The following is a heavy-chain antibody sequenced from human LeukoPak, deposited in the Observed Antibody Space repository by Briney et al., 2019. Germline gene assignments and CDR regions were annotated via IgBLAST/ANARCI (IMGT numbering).Heavy chain of an antibody. J-gene: IGHJ3*02. D-gene: IGHD3-22*01. CDR2: IISDGSSV. CDR3: ARVSYYYDSSGTYPFDI. V-gene: IGHV3-74*01. Sequence: GGSLRLSCIASGFTFSDYWMHWVRQAPGKGPVWVSRIISDGSSVSYVDSVKGRFIMSRDNAKNTLYLQMNSLRVEDTAVYYCARVSYYYDSSGTYPFDIWGQGTMVTVSS. CDR1: GFTFSDYW.